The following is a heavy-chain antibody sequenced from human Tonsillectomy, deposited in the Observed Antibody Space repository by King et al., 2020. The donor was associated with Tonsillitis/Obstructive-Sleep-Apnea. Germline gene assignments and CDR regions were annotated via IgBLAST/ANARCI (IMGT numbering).Heavy chain of an antibody. Sequence: DVQLVESGGGLVQPGGSLRLSCAASGLSVSSNYMSWVRQAPGKGLEWVSVIYSGGTTYYTDSVKGRFTISRDFSKNTLYLQMNSLRAEDTAEYYCARDMGVNLYFDDCGQGTLVTVSS. CDR1: GLSVSSNY. D-gene: IGHD1-14*01. CDR2: IYSGGTT. CDR3: ARDMGVNLYFDD. J-gene: IGHJ4*02. V-gene: IGHV3-66*01.